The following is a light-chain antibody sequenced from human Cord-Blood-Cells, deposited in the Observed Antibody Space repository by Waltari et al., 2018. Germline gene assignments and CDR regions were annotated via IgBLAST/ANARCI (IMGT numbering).Light chain of an antibody. CDR1: QSVSSY. CDR2: DAS. CDR3: QQRSNWIT. Sequence: EIVLTQSPATLSLSPGERATLSCRASQSVSSYLAWYQQKPGQAPRLRIYDASNRATGIPARFSGRGSGTDFTLTISSLEPEDFAVYYCQQRSNWITCGQGTRLEIK. J-gene: IGKJ5*01. V-gene: IGKV3-11*01.